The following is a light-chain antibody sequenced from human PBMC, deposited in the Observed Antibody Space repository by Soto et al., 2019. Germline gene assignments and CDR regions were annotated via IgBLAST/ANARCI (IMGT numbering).Light chain of an antibody. CDR3: QVWDSSSDHSV. V-gene: IGLV3-21*02. Sequence: SYELTQPPSVSVAPGQTASITCGGDNIGSKSVHWYQQRPGQAPVVVIYDDSDRPSGIPERFSGSNSGNTATLTISRVEVGDEADYFCQVWDSSSDHSVFGAGTKVTVL. CDR1: NIGSKS. CDR2: DDS. J-gene: IGLJ1*01.